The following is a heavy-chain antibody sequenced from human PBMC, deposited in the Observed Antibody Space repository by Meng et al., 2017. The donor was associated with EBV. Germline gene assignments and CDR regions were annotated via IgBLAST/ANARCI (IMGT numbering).Heavy chain of an antibody. D-gene: IGHD5-24*01. CDR3: ARGRWLQPGSYFDY. J-gene: IGHJ4*02. CDR1: GGSFSGYY. V-gene: IGHV4-34*01. Sequence: QVQLQQWGAGLLKPSETLSLTCAVYGGSFSGYYWSWIRQPPGKGLEWIGEINQSGSTNYNPSLKSRVTISVDTSKNQFSLKLSSVTAADTAVYYCARGRWLQPGSYFDYWGQGTLVTVSS. CDR2: INQSGST.